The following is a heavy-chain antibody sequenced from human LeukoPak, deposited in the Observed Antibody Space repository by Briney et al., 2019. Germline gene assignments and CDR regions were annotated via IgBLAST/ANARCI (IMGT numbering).Heavy chain of an antibody. V-gene: IGHV4-4*07. D-gene: IGHD3-10*01. CDR1: GGSISSYY. CDR3: ARHGSGSYSADPPYYYYYYMDV. J-gene: IGHJ6*03. Sequence: SETLSLACTVSGGSISSYYWSWIRQPAGKGLEWIGRIYTSGSTNYNPSLKSRVTMSVDTSKNQFSLKLSSVTAADTAVYYCARHGSGSYSADPPYYYYYYMDVWGKGTTVTVSS. CDR2: IYTSGST.